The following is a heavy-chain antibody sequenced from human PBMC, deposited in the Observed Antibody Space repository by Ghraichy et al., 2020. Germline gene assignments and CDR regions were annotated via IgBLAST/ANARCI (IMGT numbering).Heavy chain of an antibody. J-gene: IGHJ4*02. CDR2: IYYSGST. Sequence: GSLRLSCTVSGGSISSYYWSWIRQPPGKGLEWIGYIYYSGSTNYNPSLKSRVTISVDTSKNQFSLKLSSVTAADTAVYYCARGIAAAGKAHPFDYWGQGTLVTVSS. CDR3: ARGIAAAGKAHPFDY. V-gene: IGHV4-59*01. D-gene: IGHD6-13*01. CDR1: GGSISSYY.